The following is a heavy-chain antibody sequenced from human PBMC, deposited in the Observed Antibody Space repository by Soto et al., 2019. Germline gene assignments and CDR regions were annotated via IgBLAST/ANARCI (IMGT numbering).Heavy chain of an antibody. J-gene: IGHJ6*02. CDR1: GYTFTSYD. V-gene: IGHV1-8*01. D-gene: IGHD6-13*01. Sequence: QVQLVQSGAEVKKPGASVKVSCKASGYTFTSYDINWVRQATGQGLEWMGWMNPNSGNTGYAQKFQGRVTMTRNTSISTAYMELSSMRSEDTAVYYCASRGYSSSWYYYYYCGMDVWGQGTTVTVSS. CDR2: MNPNSGNT. CDR3: ASRGYSSSWYYYYYCGMDV.